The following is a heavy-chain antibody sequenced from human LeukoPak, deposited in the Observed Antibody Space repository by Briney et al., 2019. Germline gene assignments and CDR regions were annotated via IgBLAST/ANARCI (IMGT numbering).Heavy chain of an antibody. D-gene: IGHD3-22*01. CDR3: ARDHGDYDSSGYYFDY. Sequence: SETLSLTCTVSGGSISSSSYYWGWIRQPPGKGLEWIGSIHYSGSTNYNPSLKSRVTISVDKSKNQFSLKLSSVTAADTAMYYCARDHGDYDSSGYYFDYWGQGTLVTVSS. CDR2: IHYSGST. V-gene: IGHV4-39*07. J-gene: IGHJ4*02. CDR1: GGSISSSSYY.